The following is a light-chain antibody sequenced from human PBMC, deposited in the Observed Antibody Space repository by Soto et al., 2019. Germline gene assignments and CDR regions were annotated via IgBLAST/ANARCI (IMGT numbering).Light chain of an antibody. Sequence: QSVLTQPRSVSGSPGQSVTISCTGTSSDVGNYKFVSWYQRHPGKAPKLMIYDVTERPSGVPDRFSGSKSGNTASLTISGLQTGDEADYYCCSYAGAYTVVFGAGTKVTVL. CDR3: CSYAGAYTVV. CDR2: DVT. CDR1: SSDVGNYKF. V-gene: IGLV2-11*01. J-gene: IGLJ1*01.